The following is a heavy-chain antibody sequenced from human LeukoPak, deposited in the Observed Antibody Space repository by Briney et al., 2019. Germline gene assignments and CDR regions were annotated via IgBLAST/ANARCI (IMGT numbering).Heavy chain of an antibody. D-gene: IGHD6-13*01. V-gene: IGHV3-23*01. CDR2: ISGSGGST. Sequence: PGGSLRLSCAASGFTFSSYGMSWVRQAPGKGLEWVSAISGSGGSTYYADSVKGRFTISRDNSKNTLYLQMNSLRAEDTAVYYCAKDKGEWSSSWYETDYWGQGTLVTVSS. CDR1: GFTFSSYG. CDR3: AKDKGEWSSSWYETDY. J-gene: IGHJ4*02.